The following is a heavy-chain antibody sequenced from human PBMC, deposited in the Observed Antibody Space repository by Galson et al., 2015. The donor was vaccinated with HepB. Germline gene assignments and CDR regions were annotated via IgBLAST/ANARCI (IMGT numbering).Heavy chain of an antibody. CDR3: TRVASGMRRRWLPDY. CDR1: GFTFGDYA. V-gene: IGHV3-49*03. CDR2: IRSKAYGGTT. D-gene: IGHD5-24*01. Sequence: SLRLSCAASGFTFGDYAMSWFRQAPGKGLEWVGFIRSKAYGGTTEYAASVKGRFTISRDDSKSIAYLQMNSLKTEDTAVYYCTRVASGMRRRWLPDYWGQGTLVTVSS. J-gene: IGHJ4*02.